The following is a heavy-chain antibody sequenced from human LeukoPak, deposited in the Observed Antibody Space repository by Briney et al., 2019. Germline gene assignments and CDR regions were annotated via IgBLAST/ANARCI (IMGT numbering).Heavy chain of an antibody. CDR1: GGSISLYY. J-gene: IGHJ5*02. CDR3: ARDRTEITVRGSHNWFDP. V-gene: IGHV4-4*07. Sequence: SSETLSLTCTVSGGSISLYYWSWVRQPAGKGLEWIGRFYTSGNTNYNPALKSRVNMSVDTSKNQFSLKLSSVTAADTAVYYCARDRTEITVRGSHNWFDPWGQGTLVTVSS. D-gene: IGHD4-11*01. CDR2: FYTSGNT.